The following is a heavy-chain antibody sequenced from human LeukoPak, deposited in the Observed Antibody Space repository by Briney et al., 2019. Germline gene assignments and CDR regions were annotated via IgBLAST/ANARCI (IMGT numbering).Heavy chain of an antibody. Sequence: GGSLRLSCAASGFTFSSYWMSWVRQAPGKGLEWVANIKQDGSEKYYVDSVKGRFTISRDNAKNSLYLQMNSLRAEDTAVYYCAGIAAAGPYYYYYMDVWGKGTTVTVSS. CDR1: GFTFSSYW. J-gene: IGHJ6*03. CDR2: IKQDGSEK. V-gene: IGHV3-7*01. D-gene: IGHD6-13*01. CDR3: AGIAAAGPYYYYYMDV.